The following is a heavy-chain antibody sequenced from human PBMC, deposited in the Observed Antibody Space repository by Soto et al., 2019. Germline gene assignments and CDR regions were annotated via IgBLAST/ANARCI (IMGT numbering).Heavy chain of an antibody. Sequence: QVQLQESGPGLVKPSETLSLTCTVSGGSISSYYWSWIRQPPGKGLEWIGYIYYSGSTNYNPSLKSRVTISVDTSKNQCSLKLSSVTAADTAVYYCARTSGYDGNFDYWGQGTLVTVSS. CDR1: GGSISSYY. J-gene: IGHJ4*02. D-gene: IGHD5-12*01. CDR2: IYYSGST. CDR3: ARTSGYDGNFDY. V-gene: IGHV4-59*01.